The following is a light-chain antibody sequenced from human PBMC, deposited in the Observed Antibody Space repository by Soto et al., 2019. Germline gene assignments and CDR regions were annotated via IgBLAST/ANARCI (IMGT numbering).Light chain of an antibody. CDR1: QSVLFSSNNKNY. CDR3: QQYYDTPLT. V-gene: IGKV4-1*01. Sequence: DIVMTQSPESLAVSLGERATINCKSSQSVLFSSNNKNYLAWYQQKPGQPPKLLIFWASTRESGVPDRFSVSGSGTDFTLTISSLQAEAVAVYYCQQYYDTPLTFGGGTKVEIK. J-gene: IGKJ4*01. CDR2: WAS.